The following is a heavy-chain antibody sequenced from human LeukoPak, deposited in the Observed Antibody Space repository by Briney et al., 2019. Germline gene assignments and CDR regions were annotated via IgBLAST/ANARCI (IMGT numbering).Heavy chain of an antibody. CDR2: IYSGGST. V-gene: IGHV3-53*01. D-gene: IGHD6-19*01. Sequence: GGSLRLSCAASGFTVSSNYMSWVRQAPGKGLEWVSDIYSGGSTYYADSVKGRFTISRDNSKNTLYLQMNSLRAEDTAVYYCARGIAVAGRFDYWGQGTLVTVSS. CDR1: GFTVSSNY. J-gene: IGHJ4*02. CDR3: ARGIAVAGRFDY.